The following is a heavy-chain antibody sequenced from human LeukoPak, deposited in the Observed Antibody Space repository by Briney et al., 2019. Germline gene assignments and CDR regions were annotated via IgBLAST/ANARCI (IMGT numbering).Heavy chain of an antibody. V-gene: IGHV3-9*01. D-gene: IGHD5-24*01. J-gene: IGHJ1*01. CDR2: ISWNSGSI. CDR3: ARGWATIPD. Sequence: PGGSLRLSCAASGFTFDDYAMHWVRQAPGKGLEWVSGISWNSGSIGYADSVKGRFIISRDNAKNSLSLQMNSLREEDTALYYCARGWATIPDWGQGTLVTVSS. CDR1: GFTFDDYA.